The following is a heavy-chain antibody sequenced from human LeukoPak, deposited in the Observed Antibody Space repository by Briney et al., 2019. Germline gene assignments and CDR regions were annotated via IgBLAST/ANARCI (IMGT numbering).Heavy chain of an antibody. Sequence: VGSLRLSCAASGFRFSNYWMSWVRQAPGKGLEWVANIDPHGSETQYVGSVKGRFTTSRDNAKNSLYVQMNSLRAEDTAIYYCARIWYFGDNNWRYFDYWGQGTLVTVAS. V-gene: IGHV3-7*01. CDR1: GFRFSNYW. D-gene: IGHD1-1*01. CDR2: IDPHGSET. CDR3: ARIWYFGDNNWRYFDY. J-gene: IGHJ4*03.